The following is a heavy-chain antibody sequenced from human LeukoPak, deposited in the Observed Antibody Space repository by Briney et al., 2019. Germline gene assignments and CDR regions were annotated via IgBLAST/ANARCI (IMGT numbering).Heavy chain of an antibody. CDR2: ISSSSSYI. CDR1: GFTFSSYS. D-gene: IGHD3-3*01. Sequence: GGSLRLSCAASGFTFSSYSMNWVRQAPGKGLEWVSSISSSSSYIYYAYSVKGRFTISRDNAKNSLYLQMNSLRAEDTAVYYCARDPVSYYDFWSGYYSDYWGQGTLVTVSS. J-gene: IGHJ4*02. V-gene: IGHV3-21*01. CDR3: ARDPVSYYDFWSGYYSDY.